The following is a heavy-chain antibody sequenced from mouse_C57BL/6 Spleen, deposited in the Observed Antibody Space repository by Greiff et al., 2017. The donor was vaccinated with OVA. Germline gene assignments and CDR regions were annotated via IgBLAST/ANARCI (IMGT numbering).Heavy chain of an antibody. V-gene: IGHV1-50*01. Sequence: QVQLQQPGAELVKPGASAKLSCKASGYTFTSYWMQWVKQRPGQGLEWIGEIDPSDSYTNYNQKFKGKATLTVDTSSSTAYMQLSSLTSEDSAVYYCARWGNYFDYWGQGTTLTVSS. J-gene: IGHJ2*01. CDR2: IDPSDSYT. CDR1: GYTFTSYW. CDR3: ARWGNYFDY.